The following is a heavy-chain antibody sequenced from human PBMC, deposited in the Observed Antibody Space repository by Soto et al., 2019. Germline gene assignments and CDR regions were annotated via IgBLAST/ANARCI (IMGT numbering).Heavy chain of an antibody. V-gene: IGHV1-18*04. Sequence: ASVKVSCKASGYTFTSYGISWVRQAPGQGLEWMGWISAYNGNTNYAQKLQGRVTMTTDTSTSTDYMELRSLISDDTAVYYCARERPRDYYDFWSGYHYYYGMDVWGQGTTVTVSS. CDR3: ARERPRDYYDFWSGYHYYYGMDV. CDR1: GYTFTSYG. CDR2: ISAYNGNT. J-gene: IGHJ6*02. D-gene: IGHD3-3*01.